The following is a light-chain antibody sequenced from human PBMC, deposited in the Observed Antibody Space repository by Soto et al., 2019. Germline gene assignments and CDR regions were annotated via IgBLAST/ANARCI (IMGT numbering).Light chain of an antibody. Sequence: EIVMMQSPDTLSVSPGERATRSCRASQSIASNLAWYQQKPGQAPRLLIHGASNRATGVPARFSGSGSGTEFTLTISSLQSEDFAVYFCQQYHNWPPQYSFGQGTKLQIK. CDR2: GAS. J-gene: IGKJ2*03. CDR3: QQYHNWPPQYS. CDR1: QSIASN. V-gene: IGKV3-15*01.